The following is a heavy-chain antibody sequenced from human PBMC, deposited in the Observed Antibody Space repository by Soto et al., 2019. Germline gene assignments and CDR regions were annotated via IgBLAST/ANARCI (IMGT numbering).Heavy chain of an antibody. CDR3: ARDPKMGAIYY. CDR2: INAGNGNT. D-gene: IGHD1-26*01. CDR1: GYTFTSYA. J-gene: IGHJ4*02. Sequence: QVQLVQSGAEVKKPGASVKVSCKASGYTFTSYAMHWVRQAPGQRLEWMGWINAGNGNTKYSQKFQGRVTITRDTSASTAYMELSSLRSEETAVYYCARDPKMGAIYYWGQGTLVTVSS. V-gene: IGHV1-3*01.